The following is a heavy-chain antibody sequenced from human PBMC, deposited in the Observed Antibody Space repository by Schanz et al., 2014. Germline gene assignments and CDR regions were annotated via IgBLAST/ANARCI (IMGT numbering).Heavy chain of an antibody. CDR2: IVPIAGIT. J-gene: IGHJ3*02. D-gene: IGHD5-18*01. V-gene: IGHV1-69*04. Sequence: QVQLVQSGAEVKKPGSSVKVSCKLSGGTFSSYTISWMRQAPGQGLEWMGRIVPIAGITNYAQRFQDRVTVTRDTSRSTVYMELSSLRSEDTAVYYCTRGGYSYALSAFDIWGQGTMVTVSS. CDR3: TRGGYSYALSAFDI. CDR1: GGTFSSYT.